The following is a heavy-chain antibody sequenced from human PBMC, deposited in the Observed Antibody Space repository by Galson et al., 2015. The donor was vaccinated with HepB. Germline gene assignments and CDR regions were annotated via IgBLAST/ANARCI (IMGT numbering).Heavy chain of an antibody. J-gene: IGHJ6*02. CDR1: GFAFSTYI. CDR2: ISDDGSNK. CDR3: ARDGDGYYYYYGMDV. D-gene: IGHD7-27*01. Sequence: SLRLSCAASGFAFSTYIMHWVRQAPGKGLEWVAVISDDGSNKYYADSVKGRFTISRDNSKNTLYLQMNSLRAEDTAVYYCARDGDGYYYYYGMDVWGQGTTVTVSS. V-gene: IGHV3-30-3*01.